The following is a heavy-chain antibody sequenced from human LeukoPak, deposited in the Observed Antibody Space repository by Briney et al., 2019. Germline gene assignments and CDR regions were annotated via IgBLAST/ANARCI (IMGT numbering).Heavy chain of an antibody. V-gene: IGHV3-9*01. J-gene: IGHJ4*02. D-gene: IGHD5-18*01. Sequence: GGSLRLSCEASGFIFDDYVMYWVRQVPGKGLEWVSGITWDGYKIDYVESVKGRFTISRDNARNSLFLQMNRVRVEDTAFYYCVKGYSSSWSGHFDSWGQGTLVTVAS. CDR1: GFIFDDYV. CDR3: VKGYSSSWSGHFDS. CDR2: ITWDGYKI.